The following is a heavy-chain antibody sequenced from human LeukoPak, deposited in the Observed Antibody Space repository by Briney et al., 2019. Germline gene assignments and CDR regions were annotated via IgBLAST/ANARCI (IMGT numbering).Heavy chain of an antibody. Sequence: ASVKVSCKASGYTFTSYDIHWVRQATGQGLEWMGWMNPNSGNTGYAQKFQGRVTMTRNTSISTAYMELSSLRSEDTAVYYCARVFSLAVAGLGYWGQGTLVTVSS. J-gene: IGHJ4*02. CDR1: GYTFTSYD. D-gene: IGHD6-19*01. CDR3: ARVFSLAVAGLGY. CDR2: MNPNSGNT. V-gene: IGHV1-8*01.